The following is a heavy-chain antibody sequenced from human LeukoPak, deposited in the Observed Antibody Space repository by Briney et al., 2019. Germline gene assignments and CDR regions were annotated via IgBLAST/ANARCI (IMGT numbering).Heavy chain of an antibody. CDR3: ARDYYDSSGYYDLGAFDI. CDR1: GYTFTSYY. V-gene: IGHV1-46*01. CDR2: INPSGGST. D-gene: IGHD3-22*01. Sequence: ASVKVSCKASGYTFTSYYMHWVRQAPGQGLEWMGIINPSGGSTSYAQKFQGRVTMTRDMSTSTVYMELSSLRSEDTAVYYCARDYYDSSGYYDLGAFDIWGQGTMVTVSS. J-gene: IGHJ3*02.